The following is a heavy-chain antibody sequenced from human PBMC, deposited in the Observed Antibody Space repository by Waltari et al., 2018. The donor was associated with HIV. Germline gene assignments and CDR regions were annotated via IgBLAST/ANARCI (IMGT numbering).Heavy chain of an antibody. CDR3: ARDGRVAAAIYYYYYGMDV. D-gene: IGHD6-13*01. Sequence: QVQLVQSGAEVKKPGSSVKVSCKASGGTFSSYAISWVRQAPGQGLEWMGGIIPIFGTANDAQKFQGRVTITADESTSTAYMELSSLRSEDTAVYYCARDGRVAAAIYYYYYGMDVWGQGTTVTVSS. CDR2: IIPIFGTA. CDR1: GGTFSSYA. J-gene: IGHJ6*02. V-gene: IGHV1-69*01.